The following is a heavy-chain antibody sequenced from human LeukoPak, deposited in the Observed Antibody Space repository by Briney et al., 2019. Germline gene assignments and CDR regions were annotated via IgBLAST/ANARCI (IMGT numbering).Heavy chain of an antibody. D-gene: IGHD3-10*01. CDR1: GYTFTSYA. V-gene: IGHV1-3*01. Sequence: ASVTVSCTASGYTFTSYAMHWVRQAPGQRLEWMGWINAGNGNTKYSQKSQGRVTITRDTSANTAYMELSSLRSEDTAVYYCARGLYGSGSYDAFDIWGQGTMVTVSS. J-gene: IGHJ3*02. CDR3: ARGLYGSGSYDAFDI. CDR2: INAGNGNT.